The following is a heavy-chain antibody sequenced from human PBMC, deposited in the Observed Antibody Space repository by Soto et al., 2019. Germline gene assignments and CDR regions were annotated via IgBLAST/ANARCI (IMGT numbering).Heavy chain of an antibody. CDR1: GYTFTSYY. J-gene: IGHJ6*02. V-gene: IGHV1-46*01. CDR2: INPSGGTT. Sequence: ASVKVSCKASGYTFTSYYMHWVRQAPGQGLEWMGIINPSGGTTSYAQKFQGRVTMTRDTSTSTVYMELSSLKSEDTAVYYCAREPYGDYPGVYYYGMDVWGQGTTVTVSS. CDR3: AREPYGDYPGVYYYGMDV. D-gene: IGHD4-17*01.